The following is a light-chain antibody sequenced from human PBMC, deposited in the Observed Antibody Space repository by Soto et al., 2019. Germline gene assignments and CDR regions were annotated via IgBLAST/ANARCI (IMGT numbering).Light chain of an antibody. V-gene: IGLV2-11*01. CDR3: CADAGSYSLV. CDR1: SSDVGAYNY. CDR2: DVN. J-gene: IGLJ2*01. Sequence: QSVLTQPRSVSGSPGQSVTISCTGTSSDVGAYNYVSWYQQHPGKAPKVMIYDVNKRPSGVPDRFSGSKSDNTASLTISGLQAEDEADYYCCADAGSYSLVFGGGTKLTVL.